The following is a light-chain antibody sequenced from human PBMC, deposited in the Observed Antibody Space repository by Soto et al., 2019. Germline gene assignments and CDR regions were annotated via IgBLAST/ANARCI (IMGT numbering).Light chain of an antibody. CDR2: EVS. Sequence: QSALTQPASVSGSPGQSITISCTGSSSDVGGYNYVSWYQQHPGKAPNLMIYEVSKRPSGISNRFSGSKSGNTASLTLSGLQAEDAADYYCSSYTSSSTLVFGGGTKLTVL. CDR1: SSDVGGYNY. J-gene: IGLJ2*01. CDR3: SSYTSSSTLV. V-gene: IGLV2-14*01.